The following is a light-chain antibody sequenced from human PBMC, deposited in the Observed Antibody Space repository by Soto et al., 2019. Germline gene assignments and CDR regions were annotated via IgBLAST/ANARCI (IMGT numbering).Light chain of an antibody. V-gene: IGLV1-51*01. CDR2: DNN. J-gene: IGLJ3*02. CDR1: SSDIGNNY. Sequence: QSVLTQPPSVSAAPGQTVTISCSGSSSDIGNNYVNLYQHLPGTAPKLLIYDNNKRPSGIPDRFSGSKSGTSATLGITGLQTGDEADYYCGTWDFSLSGGVFGGGTKLTVL. CDR3: GTWDFSLSGGV.